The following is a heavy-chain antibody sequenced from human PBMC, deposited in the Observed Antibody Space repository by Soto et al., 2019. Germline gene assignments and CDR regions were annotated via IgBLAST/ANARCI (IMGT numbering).Heavy chain of an antibody. CDR2: LNSDGSSK. V-gene: IGHV3-74*01. Sequence: EVQLVESGGGLVQPGGSLRLSCAASGFTFNSYWMHWVRQAPGKGLVWVSRLNSDGSSKYYGESMKGRFTSARDNAENTVYLQMNSLRDEDTAVYFCARGLKNYYAMDVWGQGTTVTVSS. CDR3: ARGLKNYYAMDV. J-gene: IGHJ6*02. D-gene: IGHD3-16*01. CDR1: GFTFNSYW.